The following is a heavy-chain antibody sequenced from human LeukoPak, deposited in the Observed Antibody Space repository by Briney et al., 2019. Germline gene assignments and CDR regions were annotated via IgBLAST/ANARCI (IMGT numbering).Heavy chain of an antibody. Sequence: GGSLRLSCAASGFNFSSYGMHWVRQAPGNGLEWAAVIWYDGSNKYYADSVKGRFTISRDNSKNTLYLQMNSLRAEDTAVYYCARASEDAFDIWGQGTMVTVSS. V-gene: IGHV3-33*01. CDR3: ARASEDAFDI. J-gene: IGHJ3*02. CDR1: GFNFSSYG. CDR2: IWYDGSNK.